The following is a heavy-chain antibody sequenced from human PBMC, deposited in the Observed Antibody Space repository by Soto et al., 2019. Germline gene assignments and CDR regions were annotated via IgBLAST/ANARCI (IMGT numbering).Heavy chain of an antibody. Sequence: EVQVLESGGGLVQSGGSPRLSCAAYGFTFSSNGMNWVRQAPGKGLEWVSGIRSDGDTTYNADSVKGRFTVSRDTSKNTVYLQMNSLRVEDTAIYYCAKGKGVGATPDGANCWGQGTLVTVSS. D-gene: IGHD1-26*01. CDR2: IRSDGDTT. CDR1: GFTFSSNG. V-gene: IGHV3-23*01. J-gene: IGHJ4*02. CDR3: AKGKGVGATPDGANC.